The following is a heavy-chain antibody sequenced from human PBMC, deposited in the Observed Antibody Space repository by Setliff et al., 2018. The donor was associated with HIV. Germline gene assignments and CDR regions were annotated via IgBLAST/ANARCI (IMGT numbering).Heavy chain of an antibody. D-gene: IGHD3-16*01. CDR1: GFTFSDYY. CDR2: ISSSGNTI. V-gene: IGHV3-11*04. CDR3: ARDRIESALNY. Sequence: GESLKISCAASGFTFSDYYMSWIRQAPGKGLEWVSYISSSGNTIYYADSVEGRFTISRDNAKNSLYLQMNSLRAEDTAVYYCARDRIESALNYWGQGTLVTVSS. J-gene: IGHJ4*02.